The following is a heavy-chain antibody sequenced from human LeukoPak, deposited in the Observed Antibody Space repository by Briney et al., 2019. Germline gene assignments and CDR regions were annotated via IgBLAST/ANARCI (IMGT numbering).Heavy chain of an antibody. D-gene: IGHD7-27*01. CDR2: IRYDGSGK. CDR3: AKDPLGIFDY. V-gene: IGHV3-30*02. CDR1: GFTFSSFG. J-gene: IGHJ4*02. Sequence: GGSLRLSCAASGFTFSSFGMHWVRQAPGKGLEWVTFIRYDGSGKYYADSVKGRFTISRDNSKNTLYLQMNSLRAEDTAVYYCAKDPLGIFDYWGQGTLVTVSS.